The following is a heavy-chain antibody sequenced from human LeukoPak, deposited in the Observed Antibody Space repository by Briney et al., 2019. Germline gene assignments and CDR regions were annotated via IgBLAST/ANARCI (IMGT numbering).Heavy chain of an antibody. CDR3: ARSIAARLTRVVVAATLYDY. J-gene: IGHJ4*02. CDR1: GGSISSYY. Sequence: SETLSLTCTVSGGSISSYYWSWIRQAPGKGLEWIGYIYYSGSTNYNPSLKSRVTISVDTSKNQFSLKLSSVTAADTAVYYCARSIAARLTRVVVAATLYDYWGQGTLVTVSS. D-gene: IGHD2-15*01. CDR2: IYYSGST. V-gene: IGHV4-59*01.